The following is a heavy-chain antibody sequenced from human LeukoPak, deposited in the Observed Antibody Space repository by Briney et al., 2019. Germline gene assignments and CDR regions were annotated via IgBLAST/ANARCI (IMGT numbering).Heavy chain of an antibody. CDR1: GFTFSNYA. CDR3: AQLGDVDY. V-gene: IGHV3-23*01. CDR2: IGGSGGST. Sequence: GGSLRLSCAASGFTFSNYAMTWVRQAPGRGLEWVSAIGGSGGSTYYADSVKGRFTISRDNSKNTVYLQMNSLRAEDTVVYYCAQLGDVDYWGQGTLVTVSS. J-gene: IGHJ4*02.